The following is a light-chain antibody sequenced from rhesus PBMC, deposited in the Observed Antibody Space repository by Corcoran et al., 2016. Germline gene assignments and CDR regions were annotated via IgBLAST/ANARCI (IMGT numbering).Light chain of an antibody. CDR2: KVT. Sequence: DNGIAPTPLSLAVTPGEPASNSFRSMQSLPHCNRNTYFDLAPQNAGQSPRPLILKVTLREFGGPDRVSGSGAGTDFILKISRVEPEDVGVYYCMQSTKDPLTFGPGTKLDIK. J-gene: IGKJ3*01. CDR3: MQSTKDPLT. CDR1: QSLPHCNRNTY. V-gene: IGKV2S2*01.